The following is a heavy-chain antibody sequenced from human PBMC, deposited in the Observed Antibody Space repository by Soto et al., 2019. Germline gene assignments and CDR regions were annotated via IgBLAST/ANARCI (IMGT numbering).Heavy chain of an antibody. CDR3: AKAYCSGESCYSYY. D-gene: IGHD2-15*01. V-gene: IGHV3-23*01. Sequence: EVQLLESGGGLVQPGGSLRLSCAASGFTFSSYAMGWVRQAPGKGLEWVSGISGSGGSTYYADSVRGRFTISRDNSKNTLYVQMNSLRAEDTAVYYCAKAYCSGESCYSYYWGQGTPVTVAS. CDR1: GFTFSSYA. CDR2: ISGSGGST. J-gene: IGHJ4*02.